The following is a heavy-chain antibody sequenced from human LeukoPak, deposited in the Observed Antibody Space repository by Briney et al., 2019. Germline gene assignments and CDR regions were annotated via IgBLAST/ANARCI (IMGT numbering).Heavy chain of an antibody. CDR1: GGSFSGYY. D-gene: IGHD5-18*01. Sequence: SETLSLTCAVYGGSFSGYYWSWIRQPPGKGLEWIGYIYHSGSTYYNPSLKSRVTISVDRSKNQFSLKLSSVTAADTAVYYCARGEMDTAMVTLGFDYWGQGTLVTVSS. CDR2: IYHSGST. J-gene: IGHJ4*02. V-gene: IGHV4-34*01. CDR3: ARGEMDTAMVTLGFDY.